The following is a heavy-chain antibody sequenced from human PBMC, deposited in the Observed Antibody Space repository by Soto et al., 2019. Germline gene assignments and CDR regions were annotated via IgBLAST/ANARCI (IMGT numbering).Heavy chain of an antibody. J-gene: IGHJ4*02. CDR1: EGTFSSYA. Sequence: QVQLVQSGAEVKKPGSSVKVSCKASEGTFSSYAISWVRQAPGQGLEWMGGIIPIFGTANYAQKFQGRVTITADKSKSTAYMELSSLRSEDTAVYYCARDLSEKGNYYDSSGYYNWGQGTLVTVSS. CDR3: ARDLSEKGNYYDSSGYYN. CDR2: IIPIFGTA. V-gene: IGHV1-69*06. D-gene: IGHD3-22*01.